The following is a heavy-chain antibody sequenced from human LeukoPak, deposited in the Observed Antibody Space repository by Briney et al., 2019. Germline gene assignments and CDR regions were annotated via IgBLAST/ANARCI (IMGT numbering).Heavy chain of an antibody. J-gene: IGHJ3*02. V-gene: IGHV4-39*01. Sequence: PSETLSLTCAVYGGSFSGYYWGWIRQPPGKGLEWIGSIYYSGSTYYNPSLKSRVTISVDTSKNQFSLKLSSVTAADTAVYYCARPLTDLDAFDIWGQGTMVTVSS. CDR1: GGSFSGYY. CDR2: IYYSGST. CDR3: ARPLTDLDAFDI. D-gene: IGHD7-27*01.